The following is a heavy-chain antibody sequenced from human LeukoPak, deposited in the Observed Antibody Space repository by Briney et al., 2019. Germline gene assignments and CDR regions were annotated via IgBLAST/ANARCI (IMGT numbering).Heavy chain of an antibody. CDR3: ARGRHAITMIVVVMTSVSYYLDV. Sequence: SETLSLTCAVYGGSFSGYHWTWIRQSPGKGLEWIGDINPSGSTYYNPSLKSRLTISVDTSKNQFSLKLRSMTAADTAVYYCARGRHAITMIVVVMTSVSYYLDVWGRGTTVTVS. D-gene: IGHD3-22*01. CDR1: GGSFSGYH. V-gene: IGHV4-34*01. CDR2: INPSGST. J-gene: IGHJ6*03.